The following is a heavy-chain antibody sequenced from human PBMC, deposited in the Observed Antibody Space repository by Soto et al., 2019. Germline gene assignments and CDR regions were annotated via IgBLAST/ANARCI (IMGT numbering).Heavy chain of an antibody. CDR1: GFTFSSYG. D-gene: IGHD6-13*01. Sequence: QVQLVESGGGVVQPGRSLRLSCAASGFTFSSYGMHWVRQAPGNGLEWVAVIWYDGSNKYYADSVKGRFTISRDNSKNTLYLQMNSLRAEDTAVYYCARWGIAAGDYWGQGTLVTVSS. V-gene: IGHV3-33*01. J-gene: IGHJ4*02. CDR3: ARWGIAAGDY. CDR2: IWYDGSNK.